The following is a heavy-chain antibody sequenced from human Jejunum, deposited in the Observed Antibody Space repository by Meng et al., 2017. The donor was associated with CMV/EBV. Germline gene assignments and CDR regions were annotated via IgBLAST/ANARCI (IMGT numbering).Heavy chain of an antibody. Sequence: FTDSYMNWIRQAPGQGLEWVGYISRDGDTTFYTDSVKGRFTISRDNAKNSLYLQMNSLRAEDTAVYYCARAVYYYGSDDFYYVGRDWGQGTLVTVSS. CDR1: FTDSY. CDR3: ARAVYYYGSDDFYYVGRD. D-gene: IGHD3-22*01. V-gene: IGHV3-11*01. CDR2: ISRDGDTT. J-gene: IGHJ4*02.